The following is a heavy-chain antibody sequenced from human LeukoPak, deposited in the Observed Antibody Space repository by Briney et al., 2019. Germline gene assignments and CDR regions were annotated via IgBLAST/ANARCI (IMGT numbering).Heavy chain of an antibody. D-gene: IGHD4-17*01. CDR1: GFTFSTYE. J-gene: IGHJ4*02. CDR2: ISSSGSTL. Sequence: PGGSLRLSCEASGFTFSTYEMNWVRQAPGKGLEWVSYISSSGSTLYYADSVKGRFTISRDNAKSSLYLQMNSLRAEDTAVYYCARDRDYAFDYWGQGIRVTVSS. CDR3: ARDRDYAFDY. V-gene: IGHV3-48*03.